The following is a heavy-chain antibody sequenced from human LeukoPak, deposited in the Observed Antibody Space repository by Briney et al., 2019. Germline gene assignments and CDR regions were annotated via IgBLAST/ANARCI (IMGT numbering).Heavy chain of an antibody. J-gene: IGHJ3*02. D-gene: IGHD4-17*01. CDR2: IYYSGIT. Sequence: PSETLSLTCTVSGGSIRGYYWSWIRQPPGKGLEYIGYIYYSGITNYNPSLKSRVTISVGTSKNQFSLKLSSVTAADTAVYYCARGYGDYVRAMAFDIWGQGTMVTVSS. CDR1: GGSIRGYY. CDR3: ARGYGDYVRAMAFDI. V-gene: IGHV4-59*01.